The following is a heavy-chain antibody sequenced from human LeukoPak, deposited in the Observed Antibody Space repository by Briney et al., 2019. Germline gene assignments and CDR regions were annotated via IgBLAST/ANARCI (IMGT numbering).Heavy chain of an antibody. CDR3: AHLRRIPIFGLLIGGLFDF. Sequence: PSGTLSLTCAVSGGSISSDNWWSWVRQPPGRGLEWIGEIYHSGNTNYNPSLKSRVTISVDKSKNQFSLGLSSVTAADMAVYYCAHLRRIPIFGLLIGGLFDFCGQGTLVTVSS. CDR2: IYHSGNT. V-gene: IGHV4-4*02. CDR1: GGSISSDNW. J-gene: IGHJ4*02. D-gene: IGHD3-3*01.